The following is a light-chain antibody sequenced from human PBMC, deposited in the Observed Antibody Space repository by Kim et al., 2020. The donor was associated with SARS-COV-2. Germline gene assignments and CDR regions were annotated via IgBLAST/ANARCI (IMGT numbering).Light chain of an antibody. CDR3: QSYDTSLRGSV. V-gene: IGLV1-40*01. Sequence: QGVTIACTGSSSHVGAGHDFHWYQHVPGTVPRLLIYGNTKRPSGIPDRFSASESGSSASLAITGLHAEDEAEYFCQSYDTSLRGSVFGGGTQLTVL. CDR2: GNT. J-gene: IGLJ2*01. CDR1: SSHVGAGHD.